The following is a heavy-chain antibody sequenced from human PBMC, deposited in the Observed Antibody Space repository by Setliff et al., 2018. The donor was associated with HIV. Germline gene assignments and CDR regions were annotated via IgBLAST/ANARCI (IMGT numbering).Heavy chain of an antibody. D-gene: IGHD5-12*01. CDR2: ISPALGTA. J-gene: IGHJ4*02. V-gene: IGHV1-69*08. CDR3: ARDAGYSGYVLDY. Sequence: SVKVSCKASGGTFSNYPISWVRQAPGQGLEWMGKISPALGTADYAQKFQGRVTITADQSTRTAYMELSSLRSEDTAVYYCARDAGYSGYVLDYWGQGTGVTVPQ. CDR1: GGTFSNYP.